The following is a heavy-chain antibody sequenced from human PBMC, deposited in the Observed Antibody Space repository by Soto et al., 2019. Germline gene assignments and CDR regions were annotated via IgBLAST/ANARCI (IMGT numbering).Heavy chain of an antibody. CDR3: AGDQPRPGGGGGVVGMDV. V-gene: IGHV1-58*01. J-gene: IGHJ6*02. Sequence: SVKVSCKASGFTFTSSAVQWVRQARGQRLEWIGWIVVGSGNTNYAQKFQERVTITRDMSTSTAYMELSSLRSEDTAVYYCAGDQPRPGGGGGVVGMDVWGQGTTVTVS. D-gene: IGHD3-16*01. CDR1: GFTFTSSA. CDR2: IVVGSGNT.